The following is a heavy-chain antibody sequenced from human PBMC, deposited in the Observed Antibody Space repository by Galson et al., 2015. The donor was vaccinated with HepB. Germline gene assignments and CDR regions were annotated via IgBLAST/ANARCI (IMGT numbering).Heavy chain of an antibody. J-gene: IGHJ4*02. D-gene: IGHD2-2*01. CDR2: ISAYNGNT. CDR1: GYTFTSYG. Sequence: QSGAEVKKPGASVKVSCKTSGYTFTSYGISWVRQAPGQGLEWMGWISAYNGNTNYAQKLQDRVTMTTDTSTSTAYMELRSLTSDDAAVYYCAWSCSSSSCYFLHWGQGTLVTVSS. CDR3: AWSCSSSSCYFLH. V-gene: IGHV1-18*01.